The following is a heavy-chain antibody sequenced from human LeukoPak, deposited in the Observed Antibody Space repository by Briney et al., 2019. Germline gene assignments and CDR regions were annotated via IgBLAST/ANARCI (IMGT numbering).Heavy chain of an antibody. V-gene: IGHV3-23*01. D-gene: IGHD4-17*01. CDR3: AKELYNYGDYGAEGLDV. Sequence: GGSLGLSCAASGFTFSNYAMSWVRQAPGKGLEWVSAISGSGSSTYYADSVKGRFTISRDNSKNTLYLQMNSLKAEDTAVYYCAKELYNYGDYGAEGLDVGGQGTTVTVS. CDR2: ISGSGSST. CDR1: GFTFSNYA. J-gene: IGHJ6*02.